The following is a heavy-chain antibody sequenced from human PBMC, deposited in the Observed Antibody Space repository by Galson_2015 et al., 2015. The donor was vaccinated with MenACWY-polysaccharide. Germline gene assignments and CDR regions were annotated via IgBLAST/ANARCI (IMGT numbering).Heavy chain of an antibody. CDR3: TRDPGASRFDY. D-gene: IGHD3-10*01. CDR2: INTNNGNT. CDR1: GYTFPRFD. J-gene: IGHJ4*02. Sequence: QSGAEVKKPGDSVTVSCRASGYTFPRFDITWVRQAHGQGFEWMGGINTNNGNTNYAQKLQGRVTMNTDASTNTAYMELGSLRSGDTAVYYCTRDPGASRFDYWGQGTPVTVSS. V-gene: IGHV1-18*01.